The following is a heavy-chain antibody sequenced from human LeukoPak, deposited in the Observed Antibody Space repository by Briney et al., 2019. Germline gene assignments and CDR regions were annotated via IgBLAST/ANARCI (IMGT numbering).Heavy chain of an antibody. V-gene: IGHV3-21*01. D-gene: IGHD5-18*01. CDR3: ARDGGYSYGSYFDY. Sequence: PGGSLRLSCAASGFTFSSYSMNWVRQAPGKGLEWVSSISSSSSYIYYADSVKGRFTISRDNAENSLLLQMNNLRAEDTAVYYCARDGGYSYGSYFDYWGQGTLVTVSS. CDR2: ISSSSSYI. CDR1: GFTFSSYS. J-gene: IGHJ4*02.